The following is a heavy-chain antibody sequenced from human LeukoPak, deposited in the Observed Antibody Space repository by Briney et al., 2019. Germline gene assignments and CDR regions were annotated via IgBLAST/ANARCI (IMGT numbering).Heavy chain of an antibody. CDR3: ARGRWLAPLDY. CDR2: INHSGST. CDR1: GGSFSGYY. J-gene: IGHJ4*02. V-gene: IGHV4-34*01. D-gene: IGHD6-19*01. Sequence: SETLSLTCAVYGGSFSGYYWSWIRQPPGKGLEWIGEINHSGSTNCNPSLKSRVTISVDTSKNQFSLKLSSVTAADTAVYYCARGRWLAPLDYWGQGTLVTVSS.